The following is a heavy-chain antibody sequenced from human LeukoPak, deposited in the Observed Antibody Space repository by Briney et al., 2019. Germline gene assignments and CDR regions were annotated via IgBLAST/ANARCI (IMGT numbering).Heavy chain of an antibody. CDR2: ISSSSSYK. Sequence: PGGSLRLSCAASGFTFSDYYMSWIRQAPGKGLEWVSYISSSSSYKNYANSMKGRFTISRDNAKNSLYLQMNSPRAEDTAMYYCARDYYGSGSSPFDYWGQGTLVTVSS. J-gene: IGHJ4*02. D-gene: IGHD3-10*01. CDR1: GFTFSDYY. CDR3: ARDYYGSGSSPFDY. V-gene: IGHV3-11*06.